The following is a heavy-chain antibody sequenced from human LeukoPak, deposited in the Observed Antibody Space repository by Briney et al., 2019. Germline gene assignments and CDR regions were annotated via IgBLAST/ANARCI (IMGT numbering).Heavy chain of an antibody. J-gene: IGHJ4*02. V-gene: IGHV4-59*12. CDR2: IYYSGNT. Sequence: PSETLSLTCTVSGGSISGYYWNWIRQPPGKGLEWIGYIYYSGNTNYNPSLKSRVTISLDTSKNQFSLKLSSVTAADTAFYYCTRLGGSYYFDYWGQGALVTVSS. D-gene: IGHD1-26*01. CDR3: TRLGGSYYFDY. CDR1: GGSISGYY.